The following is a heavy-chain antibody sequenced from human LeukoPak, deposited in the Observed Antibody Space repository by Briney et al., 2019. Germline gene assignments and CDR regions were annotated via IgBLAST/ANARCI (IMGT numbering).Heavy chain of an antibody. Sequence: SQTLSLTCTVSGGSISSSGYYWSWIRQHPGKGLEWIGYIYYSGSTYYNPSLKSRVTISVDTSKNQFSLKLSSVTAADTAVYYCARSPVVVTATHFDYWGQGTLVTVSS. V-gene: IGHV4-31*03. J-gene: IGHJ4*02. CDR3: ARSPVVVTATHFDY. CDR2: IYYSGST. CDR1: GGSISSSGYY. D-gene: IGHD2-21*02.